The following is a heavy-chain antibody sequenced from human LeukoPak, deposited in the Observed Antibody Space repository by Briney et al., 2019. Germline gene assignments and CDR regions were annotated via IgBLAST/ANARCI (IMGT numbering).Heavy chain of an antibody. J-gene: IGHJ4*02. CDR2: IYYSGST. D-gene: IGHD6-19*01. CDR3: ARHVEIAVAGPIDY. Sequence: ETLSLPCTVSGGSISSSRDYWGWIRQPPGKGLEWIGSIYYSGSTYYNPSLKSRVTISVDTSKNQFSLKLSSVTAADTAVYYCARHVEIAVAGPIDYWGQGTLVTVSS. CDR1: GGSISSSRDY. V-gene: IGHV4-39*01.